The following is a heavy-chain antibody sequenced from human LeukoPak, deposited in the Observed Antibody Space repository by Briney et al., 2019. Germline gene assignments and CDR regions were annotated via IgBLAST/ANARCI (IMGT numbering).Heavy chain of an antibody. D-gene: IGHD6-13*01. J-gene: IGHJ4*01. CDR1: GFTFSSYG. V-gene: IGHV3-30*18. Sequence: PGRSLRLSCAASGFTFSSYGMHWVRQAPGKGLEWVAVISYDGSNKYYADSVKGRFTISRDNSKNTLYLQMNSLRAEDTAVYYCAKPFAYSSSWYYFDYWGHGTLVTVSS. CDR3: AKPFAYSSSWYYFDY. CDR2: ISYDGSNK.